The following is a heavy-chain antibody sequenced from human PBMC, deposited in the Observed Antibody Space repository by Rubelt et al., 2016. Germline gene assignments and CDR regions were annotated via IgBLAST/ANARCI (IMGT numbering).Heavy chain of an antibody. D-gene: IGHD1-7*01. CDR3: VRENWYYDN. V-gene: IGHV1-2*02. CDR1: GYTLTDYY. Sequence: QVQLVQSGAEVKKTGASVKVPCKASGYTLTDYYIHWVRQAPGQGLEWMGWINPNSGGTDSAQNFQGRVTMTRDTSISTADMELIRLRADDTAVYYCVRENWYYDNWGQGTLVTVSS. J-gene: IGHJ4*02. CDR2: INPNSGGT.